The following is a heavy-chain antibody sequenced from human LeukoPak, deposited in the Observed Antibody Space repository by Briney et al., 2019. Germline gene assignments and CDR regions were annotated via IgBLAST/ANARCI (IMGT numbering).Heavy chain of an antibody. Sequence: SETLSLTCTVSGGSISSGGYYWSWIRRHPGKGLEWIGYIYYSGSTYYNPSLKSRVTISVDTSKNQFSLKLSSVTAADTAVYYCARTRGPGQDWFDPWGQGTLVTVSS. CDR1: GGSISSGGYY. V-gene: IGHV4-31*03. CDR3: ARTRGPGQDWFDP. D-gene: IGHD2-15*01. J-gene: IGHJ5*02. CDR2: IYYSGST.